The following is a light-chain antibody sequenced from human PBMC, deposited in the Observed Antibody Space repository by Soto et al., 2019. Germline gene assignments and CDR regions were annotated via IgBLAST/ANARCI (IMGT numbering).Light chain of an antibody. CDR1: SSDVGGYNY. CDR2: AVS. CDR3: SSYTSSSTLPYV. J-gene: IGLJ1*01. Sequence: QSALTQPASVSGSPGQSITTSCTGTSSDVGGYNYVSWYQQHPGKAPKLMIYAVSNRPSGVSNRFSGSKSGNTASLTISGLQAEDEADYYCSSYTSSSTLPYVFGTGTKVTVL. V-gene: IGLV2-14*01.